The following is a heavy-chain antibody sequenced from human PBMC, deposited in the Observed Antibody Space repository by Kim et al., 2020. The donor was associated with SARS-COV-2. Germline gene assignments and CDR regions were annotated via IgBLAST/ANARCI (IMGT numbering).Heavy chain of an antibody. Sequence: SETLSLTCTVSGGSISSYYWSWIRQPPGKGLEWIGYIYYSGSTNYNPSLKSRVTISVDTSKNQFSRKLSSVTAADTAVSYCARSPSSSWYGPSDWGQGTLVTVSS. D-gene: IGHD6-13*01. CDR3: ARSPSSSWYGPSD. CDR2: IYYSGST. J-gene: IGHJ4*02. CDR1: GGSISSYY. V-gene: IGHV4-59*01.